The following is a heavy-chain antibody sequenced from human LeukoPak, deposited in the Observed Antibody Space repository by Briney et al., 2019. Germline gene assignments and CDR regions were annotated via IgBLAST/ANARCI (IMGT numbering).Heavy chain of an antibody. D-gene: IGHD1-26*01. CDR2: ISSNGGNI. CDR1: GFTFSSYA. Sequence: GGSLRLSCAASGFTFSSYAMHWVRQAPGKGLEYVSVISSNGGNIYYANSVKGRFTISRDNSKNTLYLQMGSLRPEDMAVYYCARVRVGATAKGLYFDYWGQGTLVTVSS. J-gene: IGHJ4*02. CDR3: ARVRVGATAKGLYFDY. V-gene: IGHV3-64*01.